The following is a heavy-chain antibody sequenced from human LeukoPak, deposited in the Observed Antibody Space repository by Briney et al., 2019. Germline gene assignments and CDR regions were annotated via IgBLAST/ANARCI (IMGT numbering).Heavy chain of an antibody. Sequence: PGGSLRLSCAASGFTFSNYWMSWVRQAPGKGLEWVANIKQDGSEKYYLDSVKGRFIISRDNAENSLYLQMNSLRAEDTAVYYCTANFDYWGQGTRVTVSS. V-gene: IGHV3-7*01. J-gene: IGHJ4*02. CDR3: TANFDY. CDR1: GFTFSNYW. CDR2: IKQDGSEK.